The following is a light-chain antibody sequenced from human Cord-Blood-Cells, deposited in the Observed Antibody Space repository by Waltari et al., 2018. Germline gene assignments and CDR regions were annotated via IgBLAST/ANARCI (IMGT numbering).Light chain of an antibody. CDR1: NLGSKR. J-gene: IGLJ2*01. Sequence: SYVLTQPPSVSVAPGKTARITCGGNNLGSKRVIWYQQKPGQAPVLVVYDDSDRPSGIPERFSGSNSGNTATLTISRVEAGDEADYYCQVWDSSSDHVVFGGGTKLTVL. CDR3: QVWDSSSDHVV. V-gene: IGLV3-21*03. CDR2: DDS.